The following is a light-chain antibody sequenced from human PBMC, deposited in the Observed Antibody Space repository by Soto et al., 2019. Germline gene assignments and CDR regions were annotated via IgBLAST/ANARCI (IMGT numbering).Light chain of an antibody. V-gene: IGLV2-14*01. CDR3: SSYSSSGTLYV. CDR2: EVS. J-gene: IGLJ1*01. CDR1: SSDVGGYKY. Sequence: QSALTQPASVSGSPGQSITISCTGTSSDVGGYKYVSWYQQRPGKAPQLIIYEVSNRPSGISNRFSGSKSGNTASLTISGLQAEDEADYYCSSYSSSGTLYVFGSGTKVTVL.